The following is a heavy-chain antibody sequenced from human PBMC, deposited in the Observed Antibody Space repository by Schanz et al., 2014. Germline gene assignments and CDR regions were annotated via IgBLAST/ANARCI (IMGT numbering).Heavy chain of an antibody. D-gene: IGHD1-26*01. V-gene: IGHV3-48*01. J-gene: IGHJ4*02. CDR2: ISGSGNTI. Sequence: EVQLVESGGNLVQPGGSLRLSCVASGFTFSSHSMNWVRQAPGQGLEWLSYISGSGNTIYYADSVKGRFTISRDNAKNSLSLHMDRLRAEDKDVYYCARRYSGRYCFDYWGQGTLVAVSS. CDR1: GFTFSSHS. CDR3: ARRYSGRYCFDY.